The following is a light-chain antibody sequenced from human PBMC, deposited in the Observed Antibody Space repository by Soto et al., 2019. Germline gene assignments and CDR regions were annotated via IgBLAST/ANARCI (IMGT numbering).Light chain of an antibody. CDR3: RQYGRSPRIP. V-gene: IGKV3-20*01. CDR2: AAS. CDR1: QSFSSSY. J-gene: IGKJ3*01. Sequence: EIVLTQSPGTLSLSPGERATLSCRASQSFSSSYLAWYQQKPGQAPRLLIYAASSRATGIPDRFSGSVSGTDFTLTISRLEPEDVAVYYCRQYGRSPRIPFGPGSKVDIK.